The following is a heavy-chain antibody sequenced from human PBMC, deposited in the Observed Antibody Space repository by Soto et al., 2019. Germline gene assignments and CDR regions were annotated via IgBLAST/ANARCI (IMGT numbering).Heavy chain of an antibody. CDR3: AKQVTTVTTLRDHFGY. V-gene: IGHV3-23*01. J-gene: IGHJ4*02. CDR2: ISGSAGST. Sequence: EVELLESGGGLVQPGGSLRLSCAASGFIFSTYAMAWVRQAPGKGLEWVSAISGSAGSTYYADSVKGRFTISRDNSKNXLFVQMASLRVEETAVYYCAKQVTTVTTLRDHFGYWGQGTLVTVSS. D-gene: IGHD4-17*01. CDR1: GFIFSTYA.